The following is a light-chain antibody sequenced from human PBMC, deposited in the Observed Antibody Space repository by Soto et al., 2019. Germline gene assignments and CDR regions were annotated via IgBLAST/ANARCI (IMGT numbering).Light chain of an antibody. J-gene: IGKJ4*01. V-gene: IGKV3-15*01. CDR3: QQYNNWPFT. Sequence: EIVMTQSPATLSVSPGERATLSCRASQSVSSNLAWYQQKPGQAPRLLIYGASTRATVIPARFSGSGSGTEFTLTITSLQSEDVAVYYCQQYNNWPFTFGGGTKVEIK. CDR2: GAS. CDR1: QSVSSN.